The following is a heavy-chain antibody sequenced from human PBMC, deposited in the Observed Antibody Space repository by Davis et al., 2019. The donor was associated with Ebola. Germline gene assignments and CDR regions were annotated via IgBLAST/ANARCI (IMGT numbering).Heavy chain of an antibody. V-gene: IGHV3-74*01. CDR2: INSDGSST. D-gene: IGHD4-17*01. CDR3: ARAEDDYGEYPDALDI. J-gene: IGHJ3*02. Sequence: GESLKISCAASGFTFSSYWMHWVRQAPGKGLVWVSRINSDGSSTSYADSVKGRFTISRDSSMNTVYLQMSSLRAEDTAVYYCARAEDDYGEYPDALDIWGQGTVVTVSS. CDR1: GFTFSSYW.